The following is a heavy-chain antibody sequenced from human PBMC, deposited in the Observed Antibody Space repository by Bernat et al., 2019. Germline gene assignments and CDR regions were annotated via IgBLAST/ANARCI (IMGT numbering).Heavy chain of an antibody. V-gene: IGHV3-13*01. J-gene: IGHJ6*02. D-gene: IGHD6-13*01. CDR1: GFTFSSYD. Sequence: EVQLVESGGGLVQPGGSLRLSCAASGFTFSSYDMHWVRQATGKGLEWVSAIGTAGDTYYPGSVKGRFTISRENAKNSLYLQMNSLRAGDTAVDYCARVYGSSRNGIYYYYGMDVWGQGTTVTVSS. CDR2: IGTAGDT. CDR3: ARVYGSSRNGIYYYYGMDV.